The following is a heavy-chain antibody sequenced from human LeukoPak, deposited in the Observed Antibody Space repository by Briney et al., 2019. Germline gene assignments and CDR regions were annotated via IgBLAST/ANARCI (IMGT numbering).Heavy chain of an antibody. D-gene: IGHD6-13*01. CDR1: GGSLSSYY. J-gene: IGHJ4*02. CDR3: ARGVYIAAAQYGY. Sequence: SETLSLTCTVSGGSLSSYYWSWIRQPPGKGLEWVGYIYYSGTTNYNPSLKSRVTISVDTSKNQFSLKLSSVTAADTAVYYCARGVYIAAAQYGYWGQGTPVTVSS. V-gene: IGHV4-59*01. CDR2: IYYSGTT.